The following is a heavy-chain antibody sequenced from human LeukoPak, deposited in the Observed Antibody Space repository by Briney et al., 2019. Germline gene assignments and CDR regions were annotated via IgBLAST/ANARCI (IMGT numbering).Heavy chain of an antibody. D-gene: IGHD3/OR15-3a*01. J-gene: IGHJ6*02. CDR3: AKQDSPYYYAMDV. V-gene: IGHV4-59*08. Sequence: PSETLSLTCSVSGDSFSSYYWSWIRQPPGKGLEWIGYVYSDGRTDYNPALKSRVSISIDTSKNEFSLKLSSVTAADSAQYYCAKQDSPYYYAMDVWGQGTTVTVSS. CDR1: GDSFSSYY. CDR2: VYSDGRT.